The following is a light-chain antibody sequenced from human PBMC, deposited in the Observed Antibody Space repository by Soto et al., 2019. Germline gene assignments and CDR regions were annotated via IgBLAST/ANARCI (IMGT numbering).Light chain of an antibody. CDR2: DAS. CDR1: QGISSA. J-gene: IGKJ1*01. CDR3: QQYGSSGT. Sequence: AIQLTQSPSSLAASVGDRVTISCRASQGISSALAWYQQKPGKAPKLLIYDASSLESGVPSRFSGSGSGTDFTLTISRLEPEDFAVYYCQQYGSSGTFGQGTKVDIK. V-gene: IGKV1-13*02.